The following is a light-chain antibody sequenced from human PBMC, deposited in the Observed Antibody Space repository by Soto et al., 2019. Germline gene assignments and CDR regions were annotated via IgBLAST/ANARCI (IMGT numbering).Light chain of an antibody. J-gene: IGKJ3*01. V-gene: IGKV3-20*01. CDR3: QQYGDSPFT. Sequence: EVVLSQSPGTLSLSPGERATLSCRASQIVTINSLAWYQQKPGQPPRLLIYAASTRASAIPDRFSGSGSGTDFTLTISRLQPEDFALYYCQQYGDSPFTFGPGTRVDVK. CDR1: QIVTINS. CDR2: AAS.